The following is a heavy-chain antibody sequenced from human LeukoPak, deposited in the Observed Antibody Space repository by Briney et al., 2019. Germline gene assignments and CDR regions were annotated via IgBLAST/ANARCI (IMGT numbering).Heavy chain of an antibody. V-gene: IGHV1-46*01. CDR2: INPSGDST. D-gene: IGHD6-19*01. Sequence: ASVKVSCKASGYTFISYYMHWVRQAPGQGLEWMGIINPSGDSTSYAQKFQGRVTMTRDTSTSTVYMELSSLRSEDTAVYYCAKVPDSSGWSLYYFDYWGQGTLVTVSS. J-gene: IGHJ4*02. CDR1: GYTFISYY. CDR3: AKVPDSSGWSLYYFDY.